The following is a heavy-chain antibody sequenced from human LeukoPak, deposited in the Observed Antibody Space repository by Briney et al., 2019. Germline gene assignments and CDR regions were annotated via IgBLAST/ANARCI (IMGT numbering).Heavy chain of an antibody. CDR2: IYHSGTT. D-gene: IGHD6-19*01. CDR3: AREGYASGWNDY. CDR1: GGSISGYY. J-gene: IGHJ4*02. Sequence: SGSLSLTCTVSGGSISGYYWSWIRQPPGKGLEWIGYIYHSGTTNYNPSLKGRVTISVDMSKNQFSLKLRSVTAADTAVYYCAREGYASGWNDYWGRGILVTLPS. V-gene: IGHV4-59*01.